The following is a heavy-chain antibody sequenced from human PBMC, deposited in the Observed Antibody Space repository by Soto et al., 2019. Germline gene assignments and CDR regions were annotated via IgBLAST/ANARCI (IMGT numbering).Heavy chain of an antibody. V-gene: IGHV2-26*01. CDR1: GFSLSNARMG. Sequence: QVTLKESGPVLVKPTETLTLTCTVCGFSLSNARMGVSWIRQPPGKALQWLAHIFTNDEKSYSTSLKSRLTISKVTSKSQVILTMTNMDPVNTATYYYALTPYSYGSPYYSDYWGQGTLITVSS. CDR3: ALTPYSYGSPYYSDY. J-gene: IGHJ4*02. D-gene: IGHD5-18*01. CDR2: IFTNDEK.